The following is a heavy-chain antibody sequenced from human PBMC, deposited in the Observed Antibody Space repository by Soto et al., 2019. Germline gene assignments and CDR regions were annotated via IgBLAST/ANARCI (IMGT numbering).Heavy chain of an antibody. CDR2: INAGNGNT. Sequence: ASVKVSCKACGYTFTSYAIHWVRQAPGQRLEWMGWINAGNGNTKYSQKFQGRVTITRDTSASTAYMELTSLRSEDTAVYYCARAAAAGYYYYYGMDVWGQGTTVPVSS. CDR1: GYTFTSYA. J-gene: IGHJ6*02. D-gene: IGHD6-13*01. V-gene: IGHV1-3*01. CDR3: ARAAAAGYYYYYGMDV.